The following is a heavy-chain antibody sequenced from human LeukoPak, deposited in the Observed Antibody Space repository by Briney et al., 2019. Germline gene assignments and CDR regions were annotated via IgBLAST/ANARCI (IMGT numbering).Heavy chain of an antibody. Sequence: ASVKVSCKASGYTFTGYYMHWVRQAPGQGLEWMGWINPNSGGTNYAQKFQGRVTMTRDTSISTAYMELSRLRSDDTAVYYCATPPARGSYSSYYVMDVWGQGTTVTVSS. J-gene: IGHJ6*02. D-gene: IGHD1-26*01. CDR1: GYTFTGYY. CDR3: ATPPARGSYSSYYVMDV. V-gene: IGHV1-2*02. CDR2: INPNSGGT.